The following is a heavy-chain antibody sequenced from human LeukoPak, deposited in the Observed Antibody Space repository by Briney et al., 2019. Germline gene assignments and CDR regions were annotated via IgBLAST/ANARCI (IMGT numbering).Heavy chain of an antibody. J-gene: IGHJ5*02. CDR2: IYYSGST. D-gene: IGHD3-10*01. CDR3: ARDYGSGSFGFDP. CDR1: GGSISSYY. V-gene: IGHV4-39*07. Sequence: SETLSLTCTVSGGSISSYYWGWIRQPPGKGLEWIGSIYYSGSTYYNPSLKSRVTISVDTSKNQFSLKLSSVTAADTAVYYCARDYGSGSFGFDPWGQGTLVTVSS.